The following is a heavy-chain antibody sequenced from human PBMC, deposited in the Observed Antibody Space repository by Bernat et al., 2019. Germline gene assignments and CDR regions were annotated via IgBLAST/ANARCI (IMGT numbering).Heavy chain of an antibody. CDR2: INGSGGGT. Sequence: EVQLLESGGGLVQPGGSLRLSCAASGFTFNIYAMSWVRQAPGRGLEWVSAINGSGGGTFYTNSVKGRLNISRDNSKNTLYLQMNSLGAEDTAVYYCAKERGYSYGSLNGYFDYWGQGTLVTVSS. CDR1: GFTFNIYA. D-gene: IGHD5-18*01. V-gene: IGHV3-23*01. J-gene: IGHJ4*02. CDR3: AKERGYSYGSLNGYFDY.